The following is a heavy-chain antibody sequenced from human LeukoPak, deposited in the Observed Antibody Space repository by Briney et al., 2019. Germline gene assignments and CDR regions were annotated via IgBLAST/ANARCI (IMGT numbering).Heavy chain of an antibody. V-gene: IGHV3-53*01. CDR1: GFTVSSNY. CDR3: ARWKYYYDSSGYYHGGYFDY. CDR2: IYSGGST. J-gene: IGHJ4*02. D-gene: IGHD3-22*01. Sequence: GGSLRLSCAASGFTVSSNYMSWVRQALGKGLEWVSVIYSGGSTYYADSVKGRFTISRDNSKNTLYLQMNSLRAEDTAVYYCARWKYYYDSSGYYHGGYFDYWGQGTLVTVSS.